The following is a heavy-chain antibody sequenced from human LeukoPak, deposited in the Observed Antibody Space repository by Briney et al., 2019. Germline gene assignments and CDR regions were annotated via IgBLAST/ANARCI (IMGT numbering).Heavy chain of an antibody. V-gene: IGHV1-2*02. CDR2: INPNSGGT. D-gene: IGHD2-21*02. CDR1: GYTFTDYY. J-gene: IGHJ4*02. CDR3: ATVTSTPPNFDY. Sequence: ASLKVSCTASGYTFTDYYMHWVRQTPGQGLEWMGWINPNSGGTNYSQKFQGRVTMTRDTSISTAYMELSRLRSDDTAIYYCATVTSTPPNFDYWGQGTLVTVSS.